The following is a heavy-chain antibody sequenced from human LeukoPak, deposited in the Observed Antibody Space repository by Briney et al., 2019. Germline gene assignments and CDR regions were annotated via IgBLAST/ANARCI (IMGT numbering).Heavy chain of an antibody. Sequence: SETLSLTCTVSGGSIGSGNYYWSWIRQPAGKELEWIGRFHTSGTTNYNPSLKSRVTISVDTSKNQFSLKLSSVTAADTAVYYCARERHGYHFDYWGQGTLVTVSS. D-gene: IGHD5-24*01. CDR2: FHTSGTT. CDR3: ARERHGYHFDY. V-gene: IGHV4-61*02. J-gene: IGHJ4*02. CDR1: GGSIGSGNYY.